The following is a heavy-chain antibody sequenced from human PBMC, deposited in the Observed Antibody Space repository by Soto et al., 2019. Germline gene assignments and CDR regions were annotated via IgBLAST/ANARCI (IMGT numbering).Heavy chain of an antibody. D-gene: IGHD2-15*01. CDR2: INHSGST. V-gene: IGHV4-34*01. Sequence: TSETLSLTCAVYGGSFSGYYWSWIRQPPGKGLEWIGEINHSGSTNYNPSLKSRVTISVDTSKNQFSLKLSSVTAADTAVYYCARHRRIYGSGGSCHNNWFDPWGQGTLVTVSS. CDR1: GGSFSGYY. J-gene: IGHJ5*02. CDR3: ARHRRIYGSGGSCHNNWFDP.